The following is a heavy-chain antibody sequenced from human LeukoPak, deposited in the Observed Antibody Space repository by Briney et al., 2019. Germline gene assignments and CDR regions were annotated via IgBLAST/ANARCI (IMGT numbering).Heavy chain of an antibody. J-gene: IGHJ4*02. CDR2: IYYRGSA. D-gene: IGHD6-6*01. V-gene: IGHV4-59*01. CDR1: GGSISSYY. Sequence: PSETLSLTCTVSGGSISSYYWSWIRQPPGKGLEWIGYIYYRGSANYNPSLKSRVTISVDTSKNQFSLKLSSVTAADTAVYYCARDGQLVPFDYWGQGTLVTVSS. CDR3: ARDGQLVPFDY.